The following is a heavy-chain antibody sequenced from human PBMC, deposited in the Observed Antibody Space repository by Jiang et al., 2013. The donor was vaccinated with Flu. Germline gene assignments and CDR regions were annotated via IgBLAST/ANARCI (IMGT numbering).Heavy chain of an antibody. CDR3: ARHSDHYHHTLDFDY. D-gene: IGHD1-14*01. Sequence: GPGLVKPSETLSLTCTVSGGSISSSSYYWGWIRQPPGKGLEWIGSIYYSGSTYYNPSLKSRVTISVDTSKNQFSLKLSSVTAADTAVYYCARHSDHYHHTLDFDYWGQGTLVTVSS. V-gene: IGHV4-39*01. J-gene: IGHJ4*02. CDR1: GGSISSSSYY. CDR2: IYYSGST.